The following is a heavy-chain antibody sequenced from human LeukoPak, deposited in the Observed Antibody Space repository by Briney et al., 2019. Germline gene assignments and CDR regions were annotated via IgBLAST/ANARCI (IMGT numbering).Heavy chain of an antibody. Sequence: AGGSLRLSCAASEFTFRNYSMTCIRQAPGIGLEWVSTISGSGRNTYYADSVKGRFTISRDNSKNTVYLQMNSLRADDTAVYYCAKGDYDDSSGCFDSWGQGTLVTVSS. J-gene: IGHJ4*02. CDR1: EFTFRNYS. CDR3: AKGDYDDSSGCFDS. V-gene: IGHV3-23*01. CDR2: ISGSGRNT. D-gene: IGHD3-22*01.